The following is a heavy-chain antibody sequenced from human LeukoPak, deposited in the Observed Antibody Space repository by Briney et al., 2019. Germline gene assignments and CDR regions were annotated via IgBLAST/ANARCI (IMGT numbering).Heavy chain of an antibody. Sequence: PGGSLRLSCAASGFTFSSYWMHWVRQAPGKGLVWVSRITSDGSSTTYADSVKGRFTISRDNAKNTLYLQMNSLRAEDTAVYYCARDIIARGVDYWGQGTLVTVSS. D-gene: IGHD3-10*01. J-gene: IGHJ4*02. CDR2: ITSDGSST. CDR3: ARDIIARGVDY. V-gene: IGHV3-74*01. CDR1: GFTFSSYW.